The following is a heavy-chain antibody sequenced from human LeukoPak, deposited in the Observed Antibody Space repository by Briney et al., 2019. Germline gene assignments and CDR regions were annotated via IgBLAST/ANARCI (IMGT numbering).Heavy chain of an antibody. V-gene: IGHV3-30*03. CDR3: AETGPTDF. D-gene: IGHD3-9*01. Sequence: SGGSLRLSCAASGFTFSSYGMHWVRQAPGKGLEWVAAISHDGTNIHYAESVKGRFTISRDNSKNMLYLQMKSLRAEDTALYYCAETGPTDFWGQGTLVTVSS. CDR1: GFTFSSYG. CDR2: ISHDGTNI. J-gene: IGHJ4*02.